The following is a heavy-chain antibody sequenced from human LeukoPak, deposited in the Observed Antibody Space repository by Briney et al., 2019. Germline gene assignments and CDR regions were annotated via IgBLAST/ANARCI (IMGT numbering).Heavy chain of an antibody. J-gene: IGHJ6*04. Sequence: APVKVSCKASGYTFTGNYMHWVRQAPGQGLEWMGRINPNSGGTNYAQKFQGRVSMTTDTSISTGYMELRRLRSDDTAVYYCARGPWLDVWGKGTTVTVSS. V-gene: IGHV1-2*06. CDR3: ARGPWLDV. CDR1: GYTFTGNY. CDR2: INPNSGGT. D-gene: IGHD3-22*01.